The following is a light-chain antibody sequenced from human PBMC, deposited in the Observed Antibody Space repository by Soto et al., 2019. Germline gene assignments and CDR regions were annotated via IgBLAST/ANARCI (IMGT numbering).Light chain of an antibody. CDR2: EDN. CDR3: QSYDGSDSWV. CDR1: SGSIASRY. Sequence: LTQPHSVSESPGKTVTISCTRSSGSIASRYVQWYQQRPGSAPTTVIYEDNQRPSGVPDRFAGSIDSSSNSASLTIFGLKTEDEADYYCQSYDGSDSWVFGGGTQLTVL. V-gene: IGLV6-57*04. J-gene: IGLJ3*02.